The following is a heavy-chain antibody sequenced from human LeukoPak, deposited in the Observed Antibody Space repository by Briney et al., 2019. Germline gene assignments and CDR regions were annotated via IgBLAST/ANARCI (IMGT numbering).Heavy chain of an antibody. J-gene: IGHJ1*01. D-gene: IGHD2/OR15-2a*01. V-gene: IGHV1-18*04. CDR1: GYTVTSYG. CDR3: ASGPGEYRAEYFQH. CDR2: ISAYNGNT. Sequence: ASVKVSCKASGYTVTSYGISWVRQAPRQGLEWMGWISAYNGNTNYAQKLQGRVTMTTDTSTSTAYMELRSLRSDDTAVYYCASGPGEYRAEYFQHWGQGTLVTVSS.